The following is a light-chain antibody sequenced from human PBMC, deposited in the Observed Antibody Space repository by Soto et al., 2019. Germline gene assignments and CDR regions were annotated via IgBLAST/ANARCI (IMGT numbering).Light chain of an antibody. V-gene: IGKV1-39*01. CDR2: EST. CDR3: KKNFFATPT. J-gene: IGKJ1*01. Sequence: DVHMTQSPSSLSASVGDTITITCRASQNVRSYLNWYQQKSGKAPKLLIYESTNLESGVPSRFSGDRFGTDFPLTLSSQQPDDFAIYYSKKNFFATPTFGRGTTVEI. CDR1: QNVRSY.